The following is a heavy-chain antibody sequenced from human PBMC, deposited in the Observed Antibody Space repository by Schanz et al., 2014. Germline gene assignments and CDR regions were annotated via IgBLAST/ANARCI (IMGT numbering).Heavy chain of an antibody. CDR2: LSGSGGST. CDR1: GFTFSSYA. J-gene: IGHJ6*02. CDR3: SKGMGYCSGGRCFHYSYYGMDV. V-gene: IGHV3-23*04. D-gene: IGHD2-15*01. Sequence: EVQLAESGGGLVQPGGSLRLSCAASGFTFSSYAMSWVRQAPGKGLEWVSALSGSGGSTYYADSVKGRFTISRDNSENTLYLQMNRLSADDTAVFYCSKGMGYCSGGRCFHYSYYGMDVWGQGTTVTVSS.